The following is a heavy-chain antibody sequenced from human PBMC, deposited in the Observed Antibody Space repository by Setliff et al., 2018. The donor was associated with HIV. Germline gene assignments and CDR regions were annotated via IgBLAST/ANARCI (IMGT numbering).Heavy chain of an antibody. Sequence: SETLSLTCTVSGGSISSHYWSWIRQPAGKGLEWIGRIYNSGNTNYNPSLKSRVNMSVDASKNQFSLNLKSVTAADTAVYYCARGGVQYSSGWNGYYCDYWGQGTLVTVSS. V-gene: IGHV4-4*07. CDR2: IYNSGNT. D-gene: IGHD6-19*01. CDR3: ARGGVQYSSGWNGYYCDY. J-gene: IGHJ4*02. CDR1: GGSISSHY.